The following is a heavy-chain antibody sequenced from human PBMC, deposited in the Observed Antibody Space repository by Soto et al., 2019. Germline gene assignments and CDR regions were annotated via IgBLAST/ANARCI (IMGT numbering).Heavy chain of an antibody. J-gene: IGHJ6*02. CDR1: GFTFRTYG. Sequence: SPRLSRPAPGFTFRTYGMHRGPQAPGQGVGGVAVISNNGINKYYADSVKGRFTISRDNSKDTLFLQMNSLRGEDTAIYYCARVIRADSTSSNFYYYSGLDVWGQGTTVTVSS. D-gene: IGHD6-6*01. V-gene: IGHV3-30*03. CDR2: ISNNGINK. CDR3: ARVIRADSTSSNFYYYSGLDV.